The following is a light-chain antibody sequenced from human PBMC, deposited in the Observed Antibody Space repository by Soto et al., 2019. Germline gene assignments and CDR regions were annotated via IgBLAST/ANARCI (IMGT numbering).Light chain of an antibody. J-gene: IGLJ1*01. V-gene: IGLV2-14*01. Sequence: QSALTQPASVSGSPGQSITISCTGTSSDVGGYNYVSWYQQHPGQVPKLMIYDVSNRPSGISNRFSASKSGNTASLTISGLKAEDQADYYCRAYTSRNTRVFGTGTKVTVL. CDR3: RAYTSRNTRV. CDR2: DVS. CDR1: SSDVGGYNY.